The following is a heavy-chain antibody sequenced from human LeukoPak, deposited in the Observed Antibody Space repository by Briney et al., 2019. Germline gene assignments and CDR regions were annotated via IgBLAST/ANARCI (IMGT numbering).Heavy chain of an antibody. V-gene: IGHV4-59*11. CDR2: IYYSGST. Sequence: SETLSLTCTVSGGSISSHYWSWIRQPPGKGLEWIGYIYYSGSTNYNPSLKSRVTISVDTSKNQFSLKLSSVTAADTALYYCAKSLSYGYCSGGSCSSMGFDYWGQGTLVTVSS. J-gene: IGHJ4*02. CDR1: GGSISSHY. D-gene: IGHD2-15*01. CDR3: AKSLSYGYCSGGSCSSMGFDY.